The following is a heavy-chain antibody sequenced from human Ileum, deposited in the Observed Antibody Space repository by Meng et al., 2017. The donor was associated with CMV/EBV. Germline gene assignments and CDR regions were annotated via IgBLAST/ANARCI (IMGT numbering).Heavy chain of an antibody. CDR2: IDPLNGDT. D-gene: IGHD1-1*01. V-gene: IGHV1-2*02. Sequence: QVLFVQSGTEVKKPGASVKVSCKTSGYTVTANHLHWVRQAPGQGLEWMGWIDPLNGDTYFAQKFQDRVTMTRDTSITTAYMELSSLTSDDTAIYYCVRENWYYDFWGQGTLVTVSS. J-gene: IGHJ4*02. CDR3: VRENWYYDF. CDR1: GYTVTANH.